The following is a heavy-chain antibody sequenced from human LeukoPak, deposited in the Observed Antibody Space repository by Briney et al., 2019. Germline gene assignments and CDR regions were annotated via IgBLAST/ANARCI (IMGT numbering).Heavy chain of an antibody. J-gene: IGHJ5*01. CDR1: GFTVSGTH. D-gene: IGHD7-27*01. CDR3: AKDEATSGVGLAS. Sequence: PGGSLRLSCAASGFTVSGTHMTWVRQAPQKGLEWVSAMYTGGTTYYADSVTGRFTVSRDTSRNTLFLHMNNLRAEDTAVYYCAKDEATSGVGLASWGQGTLVIVSS. CDR2: MYTGGTT. V-gene: IGHV3-53*01.